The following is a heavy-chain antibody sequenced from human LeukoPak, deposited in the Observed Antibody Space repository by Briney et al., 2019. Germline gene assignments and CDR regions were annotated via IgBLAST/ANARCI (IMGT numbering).Heavy chain of an antibody. V-gene: IGHV4-39*07. CDR2: IYYSGST. CDR3: ARVPSSGWIDY. D-gene: IGHD6-19*01. CDR1: GGSISSSSYY. Sequence: SETLSLTCTVSGGSISSSSYYWGWIRQPPGKGLEWIGSIYYSGSTYYNPSLKSRVTISVDTSKNQFSLKLSSVTAADTAVYYCARVPSSGWIDYWGQGTLVTVSS. J-gene: IGHJ4*02.